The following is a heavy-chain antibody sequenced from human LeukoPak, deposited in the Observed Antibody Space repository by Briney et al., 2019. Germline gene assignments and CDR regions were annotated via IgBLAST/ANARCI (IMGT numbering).Heavy chain of an antibody. CDR1: GYTFTGYY. CDR2: INPNSGGT. D-gene: IGHD6-19*01. CDR3: ARSGYSSGWPDY. Sequence: ASVEVSCKASGYTFTGYYMHWVRQAPGQGLEWMGWINPNSGGTNYAQKFQGWVTMTRDTSISTAYMELSRLRSDDTAVYYCARSGYSSGWPDYWGQGTLVTVSS. J-gene: IGHJ4*02. V-gene: IGHV1-2*04.